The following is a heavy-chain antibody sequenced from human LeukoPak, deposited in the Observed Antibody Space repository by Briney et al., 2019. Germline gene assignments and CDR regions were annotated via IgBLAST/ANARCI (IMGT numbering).Heavy chain of an antibody. CDR1: GFTFSSYS. D-gene: IGHD2-15*01. CDR2: ISSSSSYI. Sequence: GGSLRLSCAASGFTFSSYSMNWVRQAPGKGLEWVSSISSSSSYIYYADSVKGRFTISRDNSKNTLYLQMNSLRAEDTAVYYCARAGGGSCYAPIDYWGQGTLVTVSS. CDR3: ARAGGGSCYAPIDY. J-gene: IGHJ4*02. V-gene: IGHV3-21*01.